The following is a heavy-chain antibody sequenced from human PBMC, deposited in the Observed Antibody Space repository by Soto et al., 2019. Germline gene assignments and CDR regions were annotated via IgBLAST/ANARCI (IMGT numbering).Heavy chain of an antibody. D-gene: IGHD3-9*01. CDR3: ARGGSNDWQVAFDI. V-gene: IGHV4-34*01. J-gene: IGHJ3*02. CDR1: GGSFSTYY. Sequence: SETLSLTCVVSGGSFSTYYYNWIRQSPGKGLEWIGEINQSGSNNYSPSLKSRVTMSLDTSKNQFSLKLTSVTAADTAVYYCARGGSNDWQVAFDIWGQGTMVTVSS. CDR2: INQSGSN.